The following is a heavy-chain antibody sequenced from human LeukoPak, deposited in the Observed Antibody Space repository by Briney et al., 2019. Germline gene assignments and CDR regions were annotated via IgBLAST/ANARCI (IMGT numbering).Heavy chain of an antibody. J-gene: IGHJ4*02. Sequence: ASVKVSCKASGYTFTGYYIHLVRQAPGQGLEWMGWINPDSGGTNYAQKFQGRVTMTRDTSISTVYMELSSLRSEDTAVYYCARGHDSYGLDYWGQGTLVTVSS. CDR1: GYTFTGYY. D-gene: IGHD5-18*01. CDR3: ARGHDSYGLDY. CDR2: INPDSGGT. V-gene: IGHV1-2*02.